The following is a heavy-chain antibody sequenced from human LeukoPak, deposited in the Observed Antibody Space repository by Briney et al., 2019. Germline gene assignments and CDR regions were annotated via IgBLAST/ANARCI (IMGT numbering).Heavy chain of an antibody. J-gene: IGHJ4*02. D-gene: IGHD1-26*01. CDR2: ISGSSTYI. V-gene: IGHV3-21*01. Sequence: GGSLRLSCAASGFTFSSYWMSWVRQAPGKGLEWVSFISGSSTYIYYADSVKGRFTISRDNAKNSLYLQMHSLRAEDTAVYYCATEGAHHELGPVPQHFDYWGQGTLVTVSS. CDR3: ATEGAHHELGPVPQHFDY. CDR1: GFTFSSYW.